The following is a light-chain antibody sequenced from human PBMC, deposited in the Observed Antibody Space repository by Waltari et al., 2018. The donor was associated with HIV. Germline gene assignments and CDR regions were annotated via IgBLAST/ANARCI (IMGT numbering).Light chain of an antibody. Sequence: DIQMTQSPSSLSASVRARVTIPCRASQGISNSLAWYQQKPGKAPKLLLYAASRLESGVPSRFSGSGSGTDYTLTISSLQPEDFATYYCQQDYTTSVTFGQGTKLAIK. CDR3: QQDYTTSVT. V-gene: IGKV1-NL1*01. CDR2: AAS. CDR1: QGISNS. J-gene: IGKJ2*01.